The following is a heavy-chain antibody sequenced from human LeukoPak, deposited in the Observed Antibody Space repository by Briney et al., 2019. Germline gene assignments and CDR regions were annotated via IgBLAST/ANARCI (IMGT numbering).Heavy chain of an antibody. J-gene: IGHJ4*02. V-gene: IGHV4-34*01. CDR1: GGSISSDF. Sequence: SETLSLTCTVSGGSISSDFWSWIRQPPGKGLEWIGEVNESGSTNYNPSLESRVTISIDTSKNQFSLMLSSVTAADTAVYYCARGGRGRDWGQGTLVTVSS. CDR3: ARGGRGRD. D-gene: IGHD1-26*01. CDR2: VNESGST.